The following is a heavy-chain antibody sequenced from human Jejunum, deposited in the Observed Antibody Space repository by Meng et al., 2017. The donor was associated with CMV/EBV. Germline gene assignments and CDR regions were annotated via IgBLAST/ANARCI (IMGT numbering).Heavy chain of an antibody. CDR1: GFTFSSYW. CDR2: ISTDGNSA. J-gene: IGHJ4*02. CDR3: AAGFNRADY. D-gene: IGHD1-14*01. Sequence: YCAASGFTFSSYWMHWVRQAPGKGLLWVSRISTDGNSATYADSVKGRFTISRDNAKNTLYLQMSNLRAEDTAVYYCAAGFNRADYWGQGTLVTVSS. V-gene: IGHV3-74*01.